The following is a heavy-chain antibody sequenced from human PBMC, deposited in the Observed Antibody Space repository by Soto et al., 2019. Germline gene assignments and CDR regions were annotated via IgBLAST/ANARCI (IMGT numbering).Heavy chain of an antibody. CDR1: GGSFSGYN. CDR3: ARESHDILTGPPWVWYFDL. Sequence: QVPLQQGGAGPLGLLRPLPLPCGVLGGSFSGYNWAWIRRSPGKGLEWIGEINDRGSINYNPSLKSRVSISVDTSKNHYSLNLRSVTAADTAVYYCARESHDILTGPPWVWYFDLWGRGTLVTVSS. J-gene: IGHJ2*01. D-gene: IGHD3-9*01. V-gene: IGHV4-34*01. CDR2: INDRGSI.